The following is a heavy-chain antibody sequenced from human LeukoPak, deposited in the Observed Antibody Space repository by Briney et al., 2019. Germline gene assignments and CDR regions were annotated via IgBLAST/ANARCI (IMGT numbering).Heavy chain of an antibody. CDR2: ISGSGGST. V-gene: IGHV3-23*01. CDR3: AKAGSSTSRNWFDP. J-gene: IGHJ5*02. D-gene: IGHD2-2*01. Sequence: GGSLRLSCAASGFTFSSYAMSWVRQAPGKGLEWVSAISGSGGSTYYADSMKGRFTISRDNSKNTLYLQMNSLRAEDTAVYYCAKAGSSTSRNWFDPWGQGTLVTVSS. CDR1: GFTFSSYA.